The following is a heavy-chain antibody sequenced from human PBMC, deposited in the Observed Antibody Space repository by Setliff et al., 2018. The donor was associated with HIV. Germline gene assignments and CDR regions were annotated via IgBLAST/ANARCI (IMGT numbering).Heavy chain of an antibody. D-gene: IGHD5-12*01. CDR2: IKSETDGGTT. CDR1: GFTFSNTW. Sequence: PGGSLRLSCAASGFTFSNTWMNWVRQAPGKGLKWVGRIKSETDGGTTDYAAPVKGRFTISRDDSKNTLYLQMNSLKTEDTAVYYCTIGGYDGIIDSWGHGTLVTVSS. J-gene: IGHJ5*01. V-gene: IGHV3-15*01. CDR3: TIGGYDGIIDS.